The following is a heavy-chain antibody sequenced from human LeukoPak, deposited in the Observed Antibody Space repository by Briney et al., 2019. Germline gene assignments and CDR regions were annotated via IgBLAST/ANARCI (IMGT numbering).Heavy chain of an antibody. CDR1: GFTFSSYA. J-gene: IGHJ4*02. CDR2: ISGSGGST. D-gene: IGHD6-19*01. CDR3: AKDLWKDPAVAGNYFDY. V-gene: IGHV3-23*01. Sequence: GRSLRLSRAASGFTFSSYAMSWVRQAPGKGLEWVSAISGSGGSTYYADSVKGRFTISRDNSKNTLYLQMNSLRAEDTAVYYCAKDLWKDPAVAGNYFDYWGQGTLVTVSS.